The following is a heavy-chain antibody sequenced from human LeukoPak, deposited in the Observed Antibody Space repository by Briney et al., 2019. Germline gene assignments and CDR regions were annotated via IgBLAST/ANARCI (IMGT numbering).Heavy chain of an antibody. CDR2: INPSGGST. D-gene: IGHD6-6*01. Sequence: ASVKVSCKASGYTFTIYYIHWVRQAPGQGLEWMGLINPSGGSTNYAQKFQGRVTMTRDTSTSTVYMELSSLRSEDTAVYYCARGAARTDFDYWGQGTLVTVSS. CDR3: ARGAARTDFDY. J-gene: IGHJ4*02. CDR1: GYTFTIYY. V-gene: IGHV1-46*01.